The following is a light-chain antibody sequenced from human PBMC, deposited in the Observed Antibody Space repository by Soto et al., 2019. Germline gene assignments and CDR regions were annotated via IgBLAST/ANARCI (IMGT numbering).Light chain of an antibody. Sequence: SALTQPASVSGSPGQSITISCTGTSGDVGGYKYVSWYQHHPDKAPKLIIYEVTNRPSGVSNRFSGSKSGNTASLTISGLQAEDEAYYYCSSYTSSTTYVFGSGTKVTVL. CDR3: SSYTSSTTYV. CDR1: SGDVGGYKY. J-gene: IGLJ1*01. CDR2: EVT. V-gene: IGLV2-14*01.